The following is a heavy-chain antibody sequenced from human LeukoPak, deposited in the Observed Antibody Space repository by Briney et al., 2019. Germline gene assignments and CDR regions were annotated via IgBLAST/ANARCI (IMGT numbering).Heavy chain of an antibody. CDR2: INPNSGDT. CDR3: ARGFGGSYFTDY. V-gene: IGHV1-2*02. J-gene: IGHJ4*02. D-gene: IGHD1-26*01. CDR1: AYTFTGYY. Sequence: ASVKVSCKASAYTFTGYYMHWVRQAPGQGLEWMGWINPNSGDTNYAQNFQGRVTMTRDTSISTAYMELSRLRSDDTAVYYCARGFGGSYFTDYWGQGTLVTVSS.